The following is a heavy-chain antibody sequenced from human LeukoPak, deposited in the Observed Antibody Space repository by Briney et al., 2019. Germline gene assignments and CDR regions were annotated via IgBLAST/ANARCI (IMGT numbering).Heavy chain of an antibody. V-gene: IGHV3-33*01. CDR3: ARAHSSSSTFDL. D-gene: IGHD6-6*01. CDR1: GFTFSDYG. Sequence: PGRSLGLSCAASGFTFSDYGIHWVRQAPGQGLEWVALIWYDGSKKYYADSVKGRFTSSRDNTKNTLYLQLNSLRADDTAVYYRARAHSSSSTFDLWGQGTLVTVSS. CDR2: IWYDGSKK. J-gene: IGHJ4*02.